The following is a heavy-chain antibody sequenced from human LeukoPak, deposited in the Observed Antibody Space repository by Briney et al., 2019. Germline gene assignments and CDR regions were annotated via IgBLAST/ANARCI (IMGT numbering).Heavy chain of an antibody. CDR1: GFTFSDYY. CDR2: ISSSGSTI. D-gene: IGHD6-19*01. CDR3: AKFRSGWYSDWFDP. V-gene: IGHV3-11*01. Sequence: PGGSLRLSCAASGFTFSDYYMSWIRQAPGKGLEWVSYISSSGSTIYYADSVKGRFTISRDNAKNSLYLQMNSLRAEDTAVYYCAKFRSGWYSDWFDPWGQGTLVTVSS. J-gene: IGHJ5*02.